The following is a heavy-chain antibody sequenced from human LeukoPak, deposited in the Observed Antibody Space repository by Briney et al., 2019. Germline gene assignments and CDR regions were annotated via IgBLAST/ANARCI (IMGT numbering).Heavy chain of an antibody. Sequence: SETLSLTCTVSGGSISSSSYYWGWIRQPPGKGLEWIGSIYYSGSTYYNPSLKSRVTISVDTSKNQFSLKLSSVTAADTAVYYCARGDGGTGDERFDYWGQGTLVTVSS. CDR1: GGSISSSSYY. CDR2: IYYSGST. D-gene: IGHD7-27*01. CDR3: ARGDGGTGDERFDY. J-gene: IGHJ4*02. V-gene: IGHV4-39*07.